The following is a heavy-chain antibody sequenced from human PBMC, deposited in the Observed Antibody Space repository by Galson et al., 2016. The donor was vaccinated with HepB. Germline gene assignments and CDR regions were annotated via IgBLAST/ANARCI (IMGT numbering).Heavy chain of an antibody. V-gene: IGHV1-69*06. CDR3: ARTRTVFGVVITGGWFDP. J-gene: IGHJ5*02. CDR2: LIPIFGTA. D-gene: IGHD3-3*01. CDR1: GGTFSSYA. Sequence: SVKVSCKASGGTFSSYAISWVRQAPGQGLEWMGGLIPIFGTANYAQKFQGRVTITADKSTSTAYMELSSLRSEDTAVYYCARTRTVFGVVITGGWFDPWGQGTLVTVSS.